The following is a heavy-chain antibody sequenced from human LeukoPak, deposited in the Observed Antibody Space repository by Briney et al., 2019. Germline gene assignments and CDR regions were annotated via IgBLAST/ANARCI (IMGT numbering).Heavy chain of an antibody. V-gene: IGHV3-33*01. Sequence: GRSLRLSCAASGFTFSSYGMHWVRQAPGRGLEWVAVIWYDGSNKYYADSVKGRFTISRDNSKNTLYLQMNSLRAEDTAVYYCARDYYGSGSYYNLLGAFDIWGQGTMVTVSS. J-gene: IGHJ3*02. CDR1: GFTFSSYG. CDR3: ARDYYGSGSYYNLLGAFDI. CDR2: IWYDGSNK. D-gene: IGHD3-10*01.